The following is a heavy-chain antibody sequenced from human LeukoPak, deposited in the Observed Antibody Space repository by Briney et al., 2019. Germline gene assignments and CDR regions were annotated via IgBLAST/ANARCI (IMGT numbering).Heavy chain of an antibody. V-gene: IGHV3-30*04. CDR3: AKDLDYSSGWYSDYYGMDV. Sequence: GRSLRLSCAASGFTFTNYAMHWVRQAPGKGLEWVAVISYDGSNKYYADSVKGRFTISRDNSKNTLYLQMNSLRAEDTAVYYCAKDLDYSSGWYSDYYGMDVWGQGTTVTVSS. CDR1: GFTFTNYA. D-gene: IGHD6-19*01. J-gene: IGHJ6*02. CDR2: ISYDGSNK.